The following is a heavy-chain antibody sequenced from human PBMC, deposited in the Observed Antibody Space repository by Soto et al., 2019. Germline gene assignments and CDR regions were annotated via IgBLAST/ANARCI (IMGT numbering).Heavy chain of an antibody. CDR3: ASGYDSYYYYYYGMDV. D-gene: IGHD5-12*01. CDR2: ISAYNGNT. CDR1: GYTFTSYG. J-gene: IGHJ6*02. Sequence: VQLVQSGAEVKKPGASVKVSCKASGYTFTSYGISWVRQAPGQGLEWMGWISAYNGNTNYAQKLQGRVTMTTDTSTSTAYMELRSLRSDDTAVYYCASGYDSYYYYYYGMDVWGQGTTVTVSS. V-gene: IGHV1-18*01.